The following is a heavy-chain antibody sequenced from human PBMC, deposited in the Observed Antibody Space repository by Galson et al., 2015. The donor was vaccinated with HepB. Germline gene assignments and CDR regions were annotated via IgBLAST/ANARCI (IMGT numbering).Heavy chain of an antibody. CDR2: ISGSGGST. CDR3: SKAVYYYDTSYED. V-gene: IGHV3-23*01. CDR1: GFTFSSHA. D-gene: IGHD3-22*01. J-gene: IGHJ4*02. Sequence: SLRLSCAASGFTFSSHAMSWVRQAPGKGLEWVSAISGSGGSTYYADSVKGRFTISRDNSKNTLYLQMNGLRAEDTAVYYCSKAVYYYDTSYEDWGQGTLGTVSS.